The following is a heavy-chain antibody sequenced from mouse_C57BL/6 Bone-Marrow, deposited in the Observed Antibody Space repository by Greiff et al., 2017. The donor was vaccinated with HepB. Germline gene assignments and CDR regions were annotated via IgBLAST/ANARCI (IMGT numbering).Heavy chain of an antibody. J-gene: IGHJ2*01. D-gene: IGHD4-1*01. CDR3: ARGLGKDY. CDR1: GFNIKDTY. Sequence: EVKVVESGAELVKPGASVKLSCTASGFNIKDTYMNWVKQRPEQGLEWIGRIDPANGNTKYDPKFQGKATITADTSSNTAYLQLSSLTSEDTAVYYFARGLGKDYWGQGTTLTVSS. V-gene: IGHV14-3*02. CDR2: IDPANGNT.